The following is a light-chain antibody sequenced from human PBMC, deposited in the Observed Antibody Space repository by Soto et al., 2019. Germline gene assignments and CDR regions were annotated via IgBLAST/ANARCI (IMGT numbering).Light chain of an antibody. V-gene: IGKV3-20*01. CDR2: GAS. J-gene: IGKJ1*01. CDR3: QQYGSSRT. Sequence: EIVLTQSPGTLSLSPGERATLSCRASQSVSSSYLAWYQQKPGQAPRLLIYGASSRATGIPDRFSGSGSGTAFALTIGRLEPEFFAVYYCQQYGSSRTFGQGTKVEIK. CDR1: QSVSSSY.